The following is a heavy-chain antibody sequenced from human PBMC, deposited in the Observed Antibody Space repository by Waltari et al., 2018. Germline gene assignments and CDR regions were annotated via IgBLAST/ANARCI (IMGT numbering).Heavy chain of an antibody. CDR3: ARHWEKRGYRFDP. CDR1: GGPISRSSYY. D-gene: IGHD5-12*01. J-gene: IGHJ5*02. Sequence: QLQLQESGPGLVKPSETLSLTCTVSGGPISRSSYYWGWIRQSPGKGLEYIGSIYYSGSTDYNPTLESRVTISGDTSKNQFSLKLSSVTAADTAVYYCARHWEKRGYRFDPWGQGTLVTVSS. CDR2: IYYSGST. V-gene: IGHV4-39*01.